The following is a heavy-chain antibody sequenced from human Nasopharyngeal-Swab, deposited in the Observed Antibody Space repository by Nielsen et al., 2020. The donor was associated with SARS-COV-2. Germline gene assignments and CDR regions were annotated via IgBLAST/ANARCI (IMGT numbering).Heavy chain of an antibody. CDR3: AKDVHGVYGGIDY. Sequence: GGSLRLSCAASGFTFSSSGMDWVRQAPGKGLEWVAVISYDGSNEYYGDSVKGRFTISRDNSKNTLYLQMNSLRVDDTAVYYCAKDVHGVYGGIDYWGQGILVTVSS. D-gene: IGHD4-17*01. CDR1: GFTFSSSG. CDR2: ISYDGSNE. J-gene: IGHJ4*02. V-gene: IGHV3-30*18.